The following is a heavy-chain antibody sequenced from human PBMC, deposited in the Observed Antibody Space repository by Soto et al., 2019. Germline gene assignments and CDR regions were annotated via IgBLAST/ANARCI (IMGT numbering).Heavy chain of an antibody. D-gene: IGHD3-22*01. CDR2: INHSGST. Sequence: SETLSLTCAVYGGSFSGYYWTWIRQPPGTGLEWIGEINHSGSTNYNPSLKSRVTISVDTSKNQFSLKLTSVTAADTAVYYCARPDYYDNSAYYAYFDYWGQGTLVTVSS. CDR3: ARPDYYDNSAYYAYFDY. CDR1: GGSFSGYY. V-gene: IGHV4-34*01. J-gene: IGHJ4*02.